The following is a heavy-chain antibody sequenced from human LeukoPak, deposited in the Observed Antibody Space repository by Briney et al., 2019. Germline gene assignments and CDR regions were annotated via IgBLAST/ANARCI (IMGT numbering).Heavy chain of an antibody. Sequence: SETLSLTCAVSGGSISSGGYPWSRIRQPPGKGLEWIGYIYHSGSTYYNPSLKSRVTISVDRSKNQFSLKLSSVTAADTAVYYCASTSRDGYNGDYWGQGTLVTVSS. CDR3: ASTSRDGYNGDY. J-gene: IGHJ4*02. D-gene: IGHD5-24*01. CDR1: GGSISSGGYP. V-gene: IGHV4-30-2*01. CDR2: IYHSGST.